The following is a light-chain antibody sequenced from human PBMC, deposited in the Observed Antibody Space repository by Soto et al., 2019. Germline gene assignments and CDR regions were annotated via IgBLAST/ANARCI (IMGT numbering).Light chain of an antibody. Sequence: QSVLTQSPSASASLGASVKLTCTLSRAHSSYAIAWHQQQPEKGPRYLMKLNNDGSHTKGDGIPDRFSGSSSGAERYLTISSLQSEDEADYYCQTWGTGTVVFGGGTKLTVL. CDR3: QTWGTGTVV. CDR2: LNNDGSH. J-gene: IGLJ2*01. V-gene: IGLV4-69*01. CDR1: RAHSSYA.